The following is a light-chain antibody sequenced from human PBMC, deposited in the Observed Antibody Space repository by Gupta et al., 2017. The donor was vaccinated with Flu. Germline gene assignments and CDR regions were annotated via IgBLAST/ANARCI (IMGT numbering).Light chain of an antibody. Sequence: DIQMTQSPSSLSASIGDRVTITCQASQDISKYLNWYKQKPGKAPNLLIYDVSNWETGVPSRFSGSGCGTDVTLTISSRQPEDIATYYCQQDEHLPPCTFGQGTKLEIK. V-gene: IGKV1-33*01. J-gene: IGKJ2*02. CDR1: QDISKY. CDR2: DVS. CDR3: QQDEHLPPCT.